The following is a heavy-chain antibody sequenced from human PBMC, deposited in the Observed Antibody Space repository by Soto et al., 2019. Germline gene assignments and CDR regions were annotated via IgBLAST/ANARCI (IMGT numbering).Heavy chain of an antibody. J-gene: IGHJ4*02. CDR1: VFIFISHW. Sequence: TGGSLRLSCAASVFIFISHWMHWVRQAPGKGLVGVSHIGPDGSNIWEADSVQGRFTISRDNARNRLYLQMYSLRDEDTAIYYCVRDNNWSFDYWGQGILVTVSS. D-gene: IGHD1-1*01. V-gene: IGHV3-74*01. CDR3: VRDNNWSFDY. CDR2: IGPDGSNI.